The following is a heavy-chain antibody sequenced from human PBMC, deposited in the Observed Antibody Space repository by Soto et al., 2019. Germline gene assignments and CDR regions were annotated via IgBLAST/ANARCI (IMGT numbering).Heavy chain of an antibody. Sequence: TLSLTCTVSGGSISSSSYYWGWIRQPPGKGLEWIGSIYYSGSTYYNPSLKSRVTISVDTSKNQFSLKLSSVTAADTAVYYCARATPPWGLFDYWGQGTLVTVSS. J-gene: IGHJ4*02. CDR3: ARATPPWGLFDY. CDR1: GGSISSSSYY. CDR2: IYYSGST. D-gene: IGHD3-16*01. V-gene: IGHV4-39*07.